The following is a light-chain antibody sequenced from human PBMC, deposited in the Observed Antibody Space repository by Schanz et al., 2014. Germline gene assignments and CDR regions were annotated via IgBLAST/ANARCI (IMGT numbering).Light chain of an antibody. J-gene: IGLJ3*02. CDR1: SSDVGGYNY. Sequence: QSALTQPASVSGSPGQSITISCTGSSSDVGGYNYVSWYQQHPGKAPKLMIYDVSNRPSGVSSRFSGSKSGNTASLTISGLQAEDEADYYCTSYTSSRTWVFGGGTKVTVL. V-gene: IGLV2-14*01. CDR2: DVS. CDR3: TSYTSSRTWV.